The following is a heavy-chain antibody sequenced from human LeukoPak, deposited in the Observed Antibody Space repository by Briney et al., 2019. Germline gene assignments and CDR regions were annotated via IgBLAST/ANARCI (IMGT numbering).Heavy chain of an antibody. CDR1: GGSFSGYY. V-gene: IGHV4-34*01. J-gene: IGHJ4*02. CDR3: ARLGRTKGYSYGRNDFDY. D-gene: IGHD5-18*01. CDR2: INHSGST. Sequence: PSETLSLTCAVYGGSFSGYYWSWIRQPPGKGLEWIGEINHSGSTNYNPSLKSRVTISVDTSKNQFSLKLSSVTAADTAVYYCARLGRTKGYSYGRNDFDYWGQGTLVTVSS.